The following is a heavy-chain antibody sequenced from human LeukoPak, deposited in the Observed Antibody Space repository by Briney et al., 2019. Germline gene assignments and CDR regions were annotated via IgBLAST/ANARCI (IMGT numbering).Heavy chain of an antibody. V-gene: IGHV3-21*01. Sequence: GGSLRLSCAASGFTFSSYSMNWVRQAPRKGLEWVSSISSSSSYIYYADSVKGRFTISRDNAKNSLYLQMNSLRAEDTAVYYCARDILRFLEWPDAFDIWGQGTMVTVSS. CDR1: GFTFSSYS. J-gene: IGHJ3*02. CDR2: ISSSSSYI. D-gene: IGHD3-3*01. CDR3: ARDILRFLEWPDAFDI.